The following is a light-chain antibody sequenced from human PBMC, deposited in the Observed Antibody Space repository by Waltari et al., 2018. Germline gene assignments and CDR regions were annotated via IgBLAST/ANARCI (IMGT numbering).Light chain of an antibody. CDR3: ATWDDGLSGVV. CDR2: LKT. CDR1: SPTIGTNT. V-gene: IGLV1-44*01. Sequence: QSVLTKPPSASGTPGQRVPISCSGSSPTIGTNTVTWYQHPPGTAPKLLIYLKTRRPSGFPDRFSGSKSGTSASLAISGLQSEDEALYYCATWDDGLSGVVFGGGTKVTVL. J-gene: IGLJ3*02.